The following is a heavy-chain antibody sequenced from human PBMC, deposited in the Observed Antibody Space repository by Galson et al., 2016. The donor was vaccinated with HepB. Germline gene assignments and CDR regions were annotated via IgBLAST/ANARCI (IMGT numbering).Heavy chain of an antibody. CDR1: GFTFSSYS. V-gene: IGHV3-21*06. J-gene: IGHJ4*02. CDR3: ASHYDILTGYFYGYYFDY. Sequence: SLRLSCTASGFTFSSYSMNWVRQAPGKGLEWVSSISSSSSYIYYADSVKGRFTISRDNAKNSLYLLMNSLRAEDTAVYYCASHYDILTGYFYGYYFDYWGQGTLVTASS. CDR2: ISSSSSYI. D-gene: IGHD3-9*01.